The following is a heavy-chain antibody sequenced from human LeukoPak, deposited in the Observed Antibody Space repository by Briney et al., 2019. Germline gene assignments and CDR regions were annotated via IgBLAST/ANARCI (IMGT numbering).Heavy chain of an antibody. CDR2: ISSGGDEI. J-gene: IGHJ4*02. CDR3: ARGRGSYYWFDY. V-gene: IGHV3-11*01. Sequence: KAGGSLRLSCAASGLIFSDFYMSWIRQASGKGLEWVSYISSGGDEIYYADSVKGRFTISRDNAKNSLHLQMNSLRAEDTAVYYCARGRGSYYWFDYWGQGTLVTVSS. D-gene: IGHD1-26*01. CDR1: GLIFSDFY.